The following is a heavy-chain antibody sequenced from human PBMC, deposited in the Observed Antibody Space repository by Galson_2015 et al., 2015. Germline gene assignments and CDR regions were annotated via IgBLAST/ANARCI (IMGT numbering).Heavy chain of an antibody. Sequence: SLRLSCAASGFTFSGSAMHWVRQASGKGLEWVGRIRSKANSYATAYAASVKGRFTISRDDSKNTAYLQMNSLKTEDTAVYYCTTVRFFDAFDIWGQGTMVTVSS. J-gene: IGHJ3*02. CDR1: GFTFSGSA. D-gene: IGHD3-3*01. CDR3: TTVRFFDAFDI. CDR2: IRSKANSYAT. V-gene: IGHV3-73*01.